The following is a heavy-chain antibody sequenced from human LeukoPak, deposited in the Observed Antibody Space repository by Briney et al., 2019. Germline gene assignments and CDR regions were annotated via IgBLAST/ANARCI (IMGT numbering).Heavy chain of an antibody. V-gene: IGHV4-39*02. CDR1: GGSISSSSYY. Sequence: SETLSLTCTVSGGSISSSSYYWGWIRQPPGKGLEWIGSISYSGSTYYNPSLKSRVTISVDTSKNQFSLQPNSVTPEDTAVYYCARDGRFSSASDFDSWGQGTLVTVSS. CDR2: ISYSGST. D-gene: IGHD2-15*01. CDR3: ARDGRFSSASDFDS. J-gene: IGHJ4*02.